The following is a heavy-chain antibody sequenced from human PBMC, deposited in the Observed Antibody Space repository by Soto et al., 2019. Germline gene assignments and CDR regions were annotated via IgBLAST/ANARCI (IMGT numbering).Heavy chain of an antibody. Sequence: SETLSLTCAVYGGSFSGYYWSWIRQPPGKGLEWIGEINHSGSTNYNPSLKSRVTISVDTSKNQFSLKLSSVTAADTAVYYCARGPLTIFGVLISNPNWFDPWGQGTLVTVSS. J-gene: IGHJ5*02. D-gene: IGHD3-3*01. CDR1: GGSFSGYY. V-gene: IGHV4-34*01. CDR3: ARGPLTIFGVLISNPNWFDP. CDR2: INHSGST.